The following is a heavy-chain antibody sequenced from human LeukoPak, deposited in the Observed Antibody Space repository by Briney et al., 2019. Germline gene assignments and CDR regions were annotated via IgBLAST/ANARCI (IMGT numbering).Heavy chain of an antibody. D-gene: IGHD3-16*01. CDR2: INPNSGDT. J-gene: IGHJ3*02. Sequence: ASVKVSCKASGGTFSSYAISWVRQAPGQGLEWMGWINPNSGDTNYAQNFQGRITMTTDTSLSAAHMELSRLRSDDTAVYYCARVIWGAVAFDIWGQGTMVIVSS. V-gene: IGHV1-2*02. CDR3: ARVIWGAVAFDI. CDR1: GGTFSSYA.